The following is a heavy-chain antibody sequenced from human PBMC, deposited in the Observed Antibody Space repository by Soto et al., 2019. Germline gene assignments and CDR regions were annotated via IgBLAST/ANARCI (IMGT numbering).Heavy chain of an antibody. Sequence: QVQLVESGGGVVQPGRSLRLSCAASGFTFSSYGMHWVRQAPGKGLEWVAVISYDGSNKYYADSVTGRFTISRDNSKNTLYLQMNSLRAEDTAVYYCATPPPLYGAVNRWGQGTLVTVSS. CDR3: ATPPPLYGAVNR. D-gene: IGHD4-17*01. J-gene: IGHJ4*02. CDR2: ISYDGSNK. V-gene: IGHV3-30*03. CDR1: GFTFSSYG.